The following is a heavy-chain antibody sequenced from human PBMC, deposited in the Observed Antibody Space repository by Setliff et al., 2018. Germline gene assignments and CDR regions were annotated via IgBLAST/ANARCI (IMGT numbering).Heavy chain of an antibody. V-gene: IGHV3-23*01. D-gene: IGHD6-13*01. Sequence: GGSLRLSCAASGFTFRDYAMSWVRRDPGKGLEWVSGLIGVSGITYHADPVKGRFTISRDISKNTLYLQMNSLRAEDTAMYYCAKDDLGFAAPGTNVVFNYWGQGTLVTVSS. CDR3: AKDDLGFAAPGTNVVFNY. CDR1: GFTFRDYA. J-gene: IGHJ4*02. CDR2: LIGVSGIT.